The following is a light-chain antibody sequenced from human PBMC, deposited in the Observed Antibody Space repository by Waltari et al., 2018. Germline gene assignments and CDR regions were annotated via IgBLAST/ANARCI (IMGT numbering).Light chain of an antibody. CDR3: QQGYTTRST. J-gene: IGKJ3*01. V-gene: IGKV1-39*01. CDR2: GAS. Sequence: DIQMTQSPSSLSAAGGDTVTITCRASHNINIYLNWYQQKPGRAPKLLIHGASTLHTGVPSRFSGSGSGTDFTLTISSLQPEDFATYYCQQGYTTRSTFGPGTIVDMK. CDR1: HNINIY.